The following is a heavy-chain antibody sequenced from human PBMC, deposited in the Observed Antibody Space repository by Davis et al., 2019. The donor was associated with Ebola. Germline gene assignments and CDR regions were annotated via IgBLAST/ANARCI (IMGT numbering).Heavy chain of an antibody. Sequence: GESLKISCAASGLTFSSYWMSWVRQAPGKGLEWVANINQDGSEKYYVDSVKGRFTISRDNAKNSLYLQMDNLRAEDTAVYYCARGGGLSSTSSTNLVGWFDPWGPGTLVTVSS. CDR1: GLTFSSYW. CDR3: ARGGGLSSTSSTNLVGWFDP. D-gene: IGHD2-2*01. V-gene: IGHV3-7*03. CDR2: INQDGSEK. J-gene: IGHJ5*02.